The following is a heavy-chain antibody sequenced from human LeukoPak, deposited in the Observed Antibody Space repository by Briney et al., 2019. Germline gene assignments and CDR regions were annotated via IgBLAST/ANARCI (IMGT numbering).Heavy chain of an antibody. D-gene: IGHD5-24*01. CDR1: GFIFSRYA. J-gene: IGHJ4*02. CDR2: ISSGGESP. V-gene: IGHV3-23*01. Sequence: RGSLRLSCAASGFIFSRYAMSWVRQAPGKGLEWVCGISSGGESPYYADSVRGRFTISRDNSKNTLYLEINSLRAEDTAVYPCAKKSRDGYNPFDYLGQGTLVTVSS. CDR3: AKKSRDGYNPFDY.